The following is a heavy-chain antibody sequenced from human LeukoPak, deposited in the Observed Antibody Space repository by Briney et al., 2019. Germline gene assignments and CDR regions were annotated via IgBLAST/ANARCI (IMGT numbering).Heavy chain of an antibody. V-gene: IGHV3-33*01. CDR2: IWYDGSNK. D-gene: IGHD3-3*01. CDR3: ARDLPYYDFWSGNIDY. CDR1: GFTFGSYG. Sequence: QAGGSLRLSCAASGFTFGSYGMHWVRQAPGKGLEWVAVIWYDGSNKYYADSVKGRFTISRDNSKNTLYLQMNSLRAEDTAVYYCARDLPYYDFWSGNIDYWGQGTLVTVSS. J-gene: IGHJ4*02.